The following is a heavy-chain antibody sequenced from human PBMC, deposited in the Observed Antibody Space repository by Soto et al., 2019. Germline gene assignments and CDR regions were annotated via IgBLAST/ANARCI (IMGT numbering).Heavy chain of an antibody. J-gene: IGHJ3*02. CDR3: ARRTGYSSRRDAFDI. CDR2: IYYSGST. D-gene: IGHD6-13*01. V-gene: IGHV4-39*01. Sequence: QLQLQESGPGLVKPSETLSLTCTVSGGSISSSSYYWGWIRQPPGKGLEWIGSIYYSGSTYYNPSPKGRVTISVDTSKNQFSLKLSSVTAADPAVYYCARRTGYSSRRDAFDIWGQGTMVTVSS. CDR1: GGSISSSSYY.